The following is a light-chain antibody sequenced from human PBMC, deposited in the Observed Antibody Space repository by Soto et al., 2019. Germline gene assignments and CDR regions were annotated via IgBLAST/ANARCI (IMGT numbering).Light chain of an antibody. J-gene: IGKJ2*01. CDR2: KAS. CDR1: QSVTSW. CDR3: QQYKSFPRT. V-gene: IGKV1-5*03. Sequence: DIQLTQSPSALSASVGDRVTITCRASQSVTSWLAWYQQKPGKAPKLLIYKASKLESGVTPRFSGSGYGTEFTLTLSSLQPDDFATYYCQQYKSFPRTFGQGTKLE.